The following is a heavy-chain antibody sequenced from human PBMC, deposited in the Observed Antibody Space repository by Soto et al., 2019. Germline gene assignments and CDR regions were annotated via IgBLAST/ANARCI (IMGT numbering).Heavy chain of an antibody. CDR3: ARSPSFTEGIDY. CDR2: ISSSSSYI. D-gene: IGHD3-16*01. V-gene: IGHV3-21*01. Sequence: LRLSCAASGFTFSSYSMNWVRQAPGKGLEWVSSISSSSSYIYYADSVKGRFTISRDNAKNSLYLQMNSLRAEDTAVYYCARSPSFTEGIDYWGQGTLVTVSA. CDR1: GFTFSSYS. J-gene: IGHJ4*02.